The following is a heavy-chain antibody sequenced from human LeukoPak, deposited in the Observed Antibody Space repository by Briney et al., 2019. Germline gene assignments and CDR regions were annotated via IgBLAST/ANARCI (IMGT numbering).Heavy chain of an antibody. CDR3: AGVVPDSGSYY. J-gene: IGHJ4*02. CDR2: ISSSYI. D-gene: IGHD3-10*01. CDR1: GFTFSSYS. Sequence: GGSLRLSCAASGFTFSSYSMNWVRQAPGKGLEWVSSISSSYIYYADSVKGRFTISRDNAKNSLYLQMNSLRAEDTAVYYCAGVVPDSGSYYWGQGTLVTVSS. V-gene: IGHV3-21*01.